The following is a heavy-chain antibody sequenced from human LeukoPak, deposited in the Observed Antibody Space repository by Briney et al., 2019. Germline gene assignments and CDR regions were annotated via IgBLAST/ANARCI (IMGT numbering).Heavy chain of an antibody. CDR3: ARDEIAAAGGIYYYYGMDV. CDR1: GFTFSSYG. V-gene: IGHV3-33*01. D-gene: IGHD6-13*01. CDR2: IWYDGSNK. J-gene: IGHJ6*02. Sequence: GGSLRLSCAASGFTFSSYGMHWVRQAPGKGLEWVAVIWYDGSNKYYADSVKGRFTISRDNSKNTLYLQMNSLRAEDTAVYYCARDEIAAAGGIYYYYGMDVWGQGTTVTVSS.